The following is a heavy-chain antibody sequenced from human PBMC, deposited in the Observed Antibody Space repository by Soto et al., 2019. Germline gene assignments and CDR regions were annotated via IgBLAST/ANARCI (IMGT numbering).Heavy chain of an antibody. CDR1: GYTFSSYG. D-gene: IGHD3-22*01. V-gene: IGHV1-18*01. CDR3: ARGGYYDSSGSRNYHYYGMDV. CDR2: ISPYNDDT. Sequence: QAQLVQSGAEVKKPGASVKVSCKASGYTFSSYGISWVRQAPGQGLEWLGWISPYNDDTNYAQKLQGRVTMTTDTSTRTAYMDLRSLRSDDTAGYYCARGGYYDSSGSRNYHYYGMDVWGQGTTVTVSS. J-gene: IGHJ6*02.